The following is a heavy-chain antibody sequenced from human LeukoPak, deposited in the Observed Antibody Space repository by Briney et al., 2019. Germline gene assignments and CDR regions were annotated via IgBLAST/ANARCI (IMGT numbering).Heavy chain of an antibody. Sequence: ASVRVSFKASGYTFTRYGFSWVRQAPGQGLEWMGWISAYNGHTEHTQKLQGRVSMTTDTSASTAYMGLRSLTSDDTAVYYCARDVGVSRFDFWGQGTLVTVSS. CDR2: ISAYNGHT. CDR1: GYTFTRYG. J-gene: IGHJ4*02. CDR3: ARDVGVSRFDF. D-gene: IGHD2-21*01. V-gene: IGHV1-18*01.